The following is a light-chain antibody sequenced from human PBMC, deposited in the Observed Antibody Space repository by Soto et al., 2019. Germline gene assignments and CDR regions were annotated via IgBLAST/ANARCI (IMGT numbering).Light chain of an antibody. CDR2: AAS. J-gene: IGKJ5*01. CDR1: QSIYTY. V-gene: IGKV1-39*01. Sequence: DIQMTQSPSSLSASVVDRVTITCRASQSIYTYLTWYQQRPGEAPKVLIYAASTLQDGIPSRFSGSGSGKDFTLTIRGLQPEDFATYYCQQGYSTITFGQGTRLEIK. CDR3: QQGYSTIT.